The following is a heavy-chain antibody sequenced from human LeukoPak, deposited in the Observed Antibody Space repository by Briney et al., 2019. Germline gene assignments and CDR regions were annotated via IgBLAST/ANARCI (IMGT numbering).Heavy chain of an antibody. J-gene: IGHJ4*02. Sequence: PGGSLRLSCAASGFTLDDYAMHWVRQAPGKGLEWVSGISWNSGSIGYADSVKGRFTISRDNAKNSLYLQMNSLRAEDTALYYCAKDKLRYCSSTSCSTFDYWGQGTLVTVSS. CDR2: ISWNSGSI. V-gene: IGHV3-9*01. CDR3: AKDKLRYCSSTSCSTFDY. CDR1: GFTLDDYA. D-gene: IGHD2-2*02.